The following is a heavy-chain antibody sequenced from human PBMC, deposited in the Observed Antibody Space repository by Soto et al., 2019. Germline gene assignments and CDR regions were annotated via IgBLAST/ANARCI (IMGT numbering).Heavy chain of an antibody. CDR3: AKDRGTLGSGWYNPATPDASDI. Sequence: GGSQRLSCAAPASIFRGYCMHWVRQEPGKGLEWVAIIRFDGSNINYADAVMGRFTISRENSKNTLYFQMESLRVEDTAVYYCAKDRGTLGSGWYNPATPDASDIWGQGTMVTVSS. J-gene: IGHJ3*02. D-gene: IGHD6-19*01. CDR1: ASIFRGYC. CDR2: IRFDGSNI. V-gene: IGHV3-30*02.